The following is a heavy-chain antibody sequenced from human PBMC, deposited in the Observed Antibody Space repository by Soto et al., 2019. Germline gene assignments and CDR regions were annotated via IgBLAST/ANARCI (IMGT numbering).Heavy chain of an antibody. Sequence: QVQLVESGGGVVQPERSLRLSCTASGFSFSSYVMHWVRQGPGEGLEWVAGISVDGSSTHYADSVKGRFTISRDNSKNTLYLQMDSLTAEETTVYYCAREDESSSRAGTFQPWGQGTLVTVSS. D-gene: IGHD3-22*01. CDR2: ISVDGSST. CDR1: GFSFSSYV. CDR3: AREDESSSRAGTFQP. J-gene: IGHJ1*01. V-gene: IGHV3-30-3*01.